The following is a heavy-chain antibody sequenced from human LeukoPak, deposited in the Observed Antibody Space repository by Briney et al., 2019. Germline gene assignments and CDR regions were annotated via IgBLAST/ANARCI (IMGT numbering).Heavy chain of an antibody. CDR2: INPNSGCT. V-gene: IGHV1-2*02. CDR3: ARGPLPQLERFDY. CDR1: GYTFTSFG. D-gene: IGHD1-1*01. Sequence: SVKVSCKASGYTFTSFGISWLRQAPGQGLEWMGLINPNSGCTNYAQKFQGRVTMTRDTSICTAYMELSRLSSDATAVYYCARGPLPQLERFDYWGQGTLVTVSS. J-gene: IGHJ4*02.